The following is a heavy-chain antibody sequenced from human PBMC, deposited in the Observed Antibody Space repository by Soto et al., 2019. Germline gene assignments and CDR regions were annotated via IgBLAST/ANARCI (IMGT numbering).Heavy chain of an antibody. Sequence: GPGVKKPGASVKVSCRASGYIFITFGISWVRQAPGQGPEWMGRMSPYNGNTNYGRKFQGRVTMTVDTATHTAYMELRSLRSDDTAVYYCARDPGGATGVDPWGQGTLVTVSS. CDR2: MSPYNGNT. J-gene: IGHJ5*02. CDR1: GYIFITFG. V-gene: IGHV1-18*01. CDR3: ARDPGGATGVDP. D-gene: IGHD3-10*01.